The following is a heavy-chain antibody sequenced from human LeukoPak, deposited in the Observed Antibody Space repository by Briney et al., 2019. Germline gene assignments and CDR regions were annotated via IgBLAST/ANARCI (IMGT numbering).Heavy chain of an antibody. V-gene: IGHV1-69*06. D-gene: IGHD5-12*01. CDR1: LCTFSSYA. Sequence: SVHVSCMSSLCTFSSYAISWVRQAPGQGLDWMGGIIPIFGTANYAQKFQGRVTITADKSTSTAYMGLSRMRSEDTAMYYCGSSGYELRIKYYSSGIDVWGKGTTVTVSS. CDR3: GSSGYELRIKYYSSGIDV. CDR2: IIPIFGTA. J-gene: IGHJ6*04.